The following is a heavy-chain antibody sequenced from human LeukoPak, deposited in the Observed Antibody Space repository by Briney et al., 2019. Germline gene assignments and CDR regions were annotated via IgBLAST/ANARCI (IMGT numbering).Heavy chain of an antibody. Sequence: GGSLRLSCAASGFTFSGSAMHWVRQASGKGLEWVCRIRSKANSYATAYAASVKGRFTISRDDSKNTAYLQMNSLKTEDTAVYYCTVVGATTGHAFDIWGQGTMVTVSS. CDR3: TVVGATTGHAFDI. V-gene: IGHV3-73*01. CDR2: IRSKANSYAT. D-gene: IGHD1-26*01. CDR1: GFTFSGSA. J-gene: IGHJ3*02.